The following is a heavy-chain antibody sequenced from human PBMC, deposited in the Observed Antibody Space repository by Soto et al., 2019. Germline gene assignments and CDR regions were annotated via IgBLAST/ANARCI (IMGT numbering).Heavy chain of an antibody. V-gene: IGHV1-69*01. D-gene: IGHD6-19*01. CDR2: IIPIFGTA. CDR3: AKVRYSSPMGYYYGMDV. J-gene: IGHJ6*02. Sequence: QAQLEQSGGEVKKPGSSVKVSCKASRVAFSKFIVTWVRQAPGLGLEWVGGIIPIFGTANYAQKFQGRVTITADESTSTSYMDVNNLRSEDTAVYYCAKVRYSSPMGYYYGMDVWGQGTTVTVS. CDR1: RVAFSKFI.